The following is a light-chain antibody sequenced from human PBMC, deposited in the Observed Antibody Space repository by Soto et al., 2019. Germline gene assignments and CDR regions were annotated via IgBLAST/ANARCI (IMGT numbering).Light chain of an antibody. Sequence: EILLTQSPGTLSLSPGETATLSCRASQSVTSTYLAWYQQRPGQSPRLIIYGGSTRATGFPDRFSGGGSGTDFPLTISRLESEDSAVYYCHCQQFDSSRIYSFGQGTKLEI. CDR3: QQFDSSRIYS. CDR2: GGS. CDR1: QSVTSTY. V-gene: IGKV3-20*01. J-gene: IGKJ2*03.